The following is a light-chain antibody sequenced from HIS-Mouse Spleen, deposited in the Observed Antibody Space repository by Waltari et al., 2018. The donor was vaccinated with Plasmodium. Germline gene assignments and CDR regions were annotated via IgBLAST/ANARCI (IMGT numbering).Light chain of an antibody. CDR2: DVS. CDR3: CSYAGSYTYV. V-gene: IGLV2-11*01. J-gene: IGLJ1*01. CDR1: SSDVGGYNY. Sequence: QSALTQPRSVSGSPGQSVTISCTGTSSDVGGYNYVSWYQQPPGQAPKLMIYDVSKRPSGVPDRFSCSKSGNTASLTISGLQAEDVADYYCCSYAGSYTYVFGTGTKVTVL.